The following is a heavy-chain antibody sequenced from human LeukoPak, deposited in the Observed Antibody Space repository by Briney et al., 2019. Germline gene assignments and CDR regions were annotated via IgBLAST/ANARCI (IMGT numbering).Heavy chain of an antibody. J-gene: IGHJ4*02. CDR1: GFTFSSYG. D-gene: IGHD3-9*01. Sequence: PGGSLRLSCAASGFTFSSYGMSWVRQAPGKGLEWVSVITGGGVTTYYADSVKGRFTISRDNSKNTLYLQMNSLRAEDTAVYYCAKGGKGNAILTGHFAYWGQGTLVTVSS. V-gene: IGHV3-23*01. CDR3: AKGGKGNAILTGHFAY. CDR2: ITGGGVTT.